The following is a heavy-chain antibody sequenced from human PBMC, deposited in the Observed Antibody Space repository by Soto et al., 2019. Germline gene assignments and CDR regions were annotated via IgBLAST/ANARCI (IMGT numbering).Heavy chain of an antibody. V-gene: IGHV3-30*18. Sequence: QVQLVESGGGVVQPGRSLRLSCAASGFTFSSYGMHWVRQAPGKGLEWVAVISYDGTNNYYTESVKGRFTISRDNSKTTLFLQMNSVRAEDTAVYFCAKGDCSGGSCYFSAFDIWGQGTMVTVSS. J-gene: IGHJ3*02. CDR2: ISYDGTNN. D-gene: IGHD2-15*01. CDR3: AKGDCSGGSCYFSAFDI. CDR1: GFTFSSYG.